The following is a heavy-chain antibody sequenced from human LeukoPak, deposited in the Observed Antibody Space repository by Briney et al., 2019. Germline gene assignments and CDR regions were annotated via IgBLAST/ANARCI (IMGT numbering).Heavy chain of an antibody. D-gene: IGHD3-10*01. CDR1: GFTFSSYS. J-gene: IGHJ4*02. CDR2: ISSGGSSI. Sequence: PGGSLRLSCAASGFTFSSYSMNWVRQAPGRGLEWVSYISSGGSSIYYADSVKGRFTISRDNANNSLSLQMNSLRDEDTAVYYCARVNYGSGNHEYYWGQGTLVTVSS. V-gene: IGHV3-48*02. CDR3: ARVNYGSGNHEYY.